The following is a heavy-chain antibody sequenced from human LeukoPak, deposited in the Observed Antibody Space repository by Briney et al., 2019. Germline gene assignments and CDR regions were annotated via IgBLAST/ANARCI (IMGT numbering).Heavy chain of an antibody. CDR3: ARGPAYGRVPGDAFDI. Sequence: SVKVSCKASGGTFSSYAISWVRQAPGQGLEWMGRIIPILGIANYAQKFQGRVTITADKSTSTAYMELSSLRSEDTAVYYCARGPAYGRVPGDAFDIWGQGTMVTVSS. J-gene: IGHJ3*02. CDR1: GGTFSSYA. D-gene: IGHD2-2*01. CDR2: IIPILGIA. V-gene: IGHV1-69*04.